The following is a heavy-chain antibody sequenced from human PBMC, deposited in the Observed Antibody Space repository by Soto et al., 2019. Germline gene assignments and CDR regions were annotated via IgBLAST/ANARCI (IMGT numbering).Heavy chain of an antibody. V-gene: IGHV5-51*01. CDR1: GFTFTSYW. J-gene: IGHJ4*02. D-gene: IGHD2-2*01. CDR2: IYPGDSDS. CDR3: PKHEGYCSTTTCSNFDY. Sequence: GESVNISCXGSGFTFTSYWIAWVRQMPGKGLEWMGIIYPGDSDSSYSPSFQGQVTISADKSINTAYLHWSSLKASDTAIYYCPKHEGYCSTTTCSNFDYWGQGTLVTVSS.